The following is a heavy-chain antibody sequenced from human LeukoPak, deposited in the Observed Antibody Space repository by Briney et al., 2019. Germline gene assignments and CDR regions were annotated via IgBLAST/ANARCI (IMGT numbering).Heavy chain of an antibody. CDR1: GGSFSGYY. CDR2: INHSGST. D-gene: IGHD5-12*01. CDR3: ARGRSIVATITFDY. J-gene: IGHJ4*02. V-gene: IGHV4-34*01. Sequence: SETLSLTCAVYGGSFSGYYWSWIRQPPGKGLEWTAEINHSGSTNYNPSLKSRVTISVDTSKNQFSLKLSSVTAADTAVYYCARGRSIVATITFDYWGQGTLVTVSS.